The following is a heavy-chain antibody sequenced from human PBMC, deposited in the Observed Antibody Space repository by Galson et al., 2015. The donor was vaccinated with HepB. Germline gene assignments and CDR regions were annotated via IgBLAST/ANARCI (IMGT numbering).Heavy chain of an antibody. CDR1: GFTFSSYA. J-gene: IGHJ4*02. CDR3: ARYGGHLRYFDY. CDR2: ISGSGGST. V-gene: IGHV3-23*01. D-gene: IGHD3-10*01. Sequence: SLRLSCAASGFTFSSYAMSWVRQAPGKGLEWVSAISGSGGSTYYADSVKGRFTISRDNSKNTLYLQMNSLRAEDTAVYYCARYGGHLRYFDYWGQGTPVTVSS.